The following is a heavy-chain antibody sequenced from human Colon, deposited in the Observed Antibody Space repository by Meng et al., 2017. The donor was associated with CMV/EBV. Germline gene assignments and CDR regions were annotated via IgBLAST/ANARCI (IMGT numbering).Heavy chain of an antibody. D-gene: IGHD4-11*01. CDR3: ARASNSSFDP. V-gene: IGHV3-30*04. J-gene: IGHJ5*02. CDR2: ISHDGKNE. CDR1: RFSFNAYP. Sequence: GGSLRLSCAASRFSFNAYPIHWVRQAPGKGLEWVAIISHDGKNEYYAESVKGRFTISRDNSQNTVNLHMNSLRGDDTAFYYCARASNSSFDPWGQGTLVTVSS.